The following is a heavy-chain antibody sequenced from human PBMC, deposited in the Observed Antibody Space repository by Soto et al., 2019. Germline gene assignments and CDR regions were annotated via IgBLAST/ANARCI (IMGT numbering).Heavy chain of an antibody. V-gene: IGHV3-23*01. CDR3: ARERIMITFGGGNWFDP. Sequence: PGGSLRLSCAASGFTFSSYAMSWVRQAPGKGLEWVSAISGSGGSTYYADSVKGRFTISRDNSKNTLYLQMNSLRAEDTAVYYCARERIMITFGGGNWFDPWGQGTLVNVSS. CDR2: ISGSGGST. CDR1: GFTFSSYA. D-gene: IGHD3-16*01. J-gene: IGHJ5*02.